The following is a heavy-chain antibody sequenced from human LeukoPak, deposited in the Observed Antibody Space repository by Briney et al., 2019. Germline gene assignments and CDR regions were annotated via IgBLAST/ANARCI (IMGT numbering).Heavy chain of an antibody. V-gene: IGHV3-53*01. Sequence: GGSLRLSCAASGFAVNSNCLTWVRQAPGKGLEWVSIIYSVGSTYYADSVKGRFTISRDNSKNTLFLQMNSLRVEDTAVYYCARMFLGSGRYIDYWGQGTLVTVSS. J-gene: IGHJ4*02. D-gene: IGHD6-19*01. CDR1: GFAVNSNC. CDR3: ARMFLGSGRYIDY. CDR2: IYSVGST.